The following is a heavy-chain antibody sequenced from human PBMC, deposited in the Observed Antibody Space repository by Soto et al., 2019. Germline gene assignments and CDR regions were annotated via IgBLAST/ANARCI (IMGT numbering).Heavy chain of an antibody. Sequence: ASVKVSCKASGYTFTRYTMNLVRQAPGQRLEWXGXXNPXNXXXKXXXXFQDRVIITRDTSASTAYMDLSSLRSQDTAVYYCARGIATGQLDPWGQGTLVTVSS. D-gene: IGHD2-15*01. CDR3: ARGIATGQLDP. CDR1: GYTFTRYT. J-gene: IGHJ5*02. CDR2: XNPXNXXX. V-gene: IGHV1-3*01.